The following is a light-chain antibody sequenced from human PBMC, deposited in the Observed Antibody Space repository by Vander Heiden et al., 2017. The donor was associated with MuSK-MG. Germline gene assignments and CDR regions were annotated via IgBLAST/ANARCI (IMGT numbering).Light chain of an antibody. CDR1: HSVVINY. J-gene: IGKJ2*01. Sequence: ALTPPPGTLSLSPGDRATLSCRASHSVVINYLACYQQRPGQTPRPPIYAAPSRTAGIADGCMSGRSGTDYTTPINGLEPEDAAVFYCQQYGTTSFTFVRGTKLEIK. CDR3: QQYGTTSFT. V-gene: IGKV3-20*01. CDR2: AAP.